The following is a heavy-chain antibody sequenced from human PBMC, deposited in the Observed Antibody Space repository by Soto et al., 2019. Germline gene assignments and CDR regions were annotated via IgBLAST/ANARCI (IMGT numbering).Heavy chain of an antibody. V-gene: IGHV1-8*01. CDR2: MNPNSGNT. CDR3: ARGETGLNWFDP. J-gene: IGHJ5*02. Sequence: ASVKVSCKASGYTFTSYDINWVRQATGQGLEWMGWMNPNSGNTGYAQKFQGRVTMTRNTSISTVYMELSSLRSEDTAVYYCARGETGLNWFDPWGQGTLVTVS. CDR1: GYTFTSYD. D-gene: IGHD1-1*01.